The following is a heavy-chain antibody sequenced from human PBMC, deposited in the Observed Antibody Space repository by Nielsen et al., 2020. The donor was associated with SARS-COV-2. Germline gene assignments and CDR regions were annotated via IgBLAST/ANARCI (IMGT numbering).Heavy chain of an antibody. CDR2: VSHSGST. CDR1: GDSVSSHDW. J-gene: IGHJ6*03. CDR3: ARGHLVVVPSPILGLGPFFYSFYLDV. D-gene: IGHD2-2*02. V-gene: IGHV4-4*02. Sequence: SETLSLTCAVSGDSVSSHDWWTWVRQSPGKGLEWIGEVSHSGSTNYNPSLKSRVTLSMDKSKNQFSLRLTSVSAADTADYFCARGHLVVVPSPILGLGPFFYSFYLDVWGKGTTVIVSS.